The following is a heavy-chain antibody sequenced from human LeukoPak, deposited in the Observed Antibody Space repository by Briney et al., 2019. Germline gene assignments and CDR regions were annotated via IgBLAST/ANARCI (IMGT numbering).Heavy chain of an antibody. CDR2: ISGSGGSI. J-gene: IGHJ4*02. V-gene: IGHV3-23*01. Sequence: GGSLRLSCAASGFTFSSYAMNWVRRAPGKGLEWLSIISGSGGSIYYAVSVKGRFTISRDNSKNTLYLQMNSLRAEDTAIYYCARLNGEATIFGYWGQGSLVTVSS. D-gene: IGHD5-12*01. CDR1: GFTFSSYA. CDR3: ARLNGEATIFGY.